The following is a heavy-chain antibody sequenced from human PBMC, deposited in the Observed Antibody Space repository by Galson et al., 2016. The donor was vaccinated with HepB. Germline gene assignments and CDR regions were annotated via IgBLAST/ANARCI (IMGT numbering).Heavy chain of an antibody. J-gene: IGHJ5*02. D-gene: IGHD3-22*01. CDR2: ISDSGRDT. V-gene: IGHV3-23*01. CDR3: AREKKSRSSGYLNWFDP. Sequence: SLRLSCAASGFAFDIHALIWVREEKGKGLEWGEGISDSGRDTYYADCVKGRFTISRDNSKNTIDLQMSSLTADDTAVYYCAREKKSRSSGYLNWFDPWGQGTLVTVSS. CDR1: GFAFDIHA.